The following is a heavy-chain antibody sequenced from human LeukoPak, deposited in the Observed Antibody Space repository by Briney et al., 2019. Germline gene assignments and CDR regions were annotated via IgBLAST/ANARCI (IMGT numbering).Heavy chain of an antibody. V-gene: IGHV3-30-3*01. J-gene: IGHJ6*02. CDR3: ARGYEVGYYGMAV. D-gene: IGHD2-2*01. Sequence: GGSLRLSCAASAFTFSSYAMHWVRQAPGKGLEWVAVISYDGYIKYYADSVKGRFTISRDDAKNTLYLQMNSLRAEDTAVYYCARGYEVGYYGMAVWGQGTTVTVSS. CDR2: ISYDGYIK. CDR1: AFTFSSYA.